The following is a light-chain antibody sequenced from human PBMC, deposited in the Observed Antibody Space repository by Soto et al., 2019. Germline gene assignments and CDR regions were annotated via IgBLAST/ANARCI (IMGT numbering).Light chain of an antibody. J-gene: IGKJ5*01. CDR2: DAS. Sequence: EIVLTQSPATLSLSPGDRATLSCRASQSVSIYLAWYQQRPGQAPRLLIYDASNRATGIPARFSGSGSGTDFTLTISSLEPEDFAVYYGQQRSNWPPITFGQGTRLEIK. CDR3: QQRSNWPPIT. V-gene: IGKV3-11*01. CDR1: QSVSIY.